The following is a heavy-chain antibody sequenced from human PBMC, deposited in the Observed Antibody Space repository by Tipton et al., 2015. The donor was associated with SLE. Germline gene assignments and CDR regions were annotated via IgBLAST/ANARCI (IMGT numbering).Heavy chain of an antibody. CDR3: ARPFLIAASWFDP. CDR2: IYYSGST. D-gene: IGHD6-13*01. CDR1: GGSISSSSYY. Sequence: TLSLTCTVSGGSISSSSYYLDWIRQPPGKGLEWVGSIYYSGSTYYSPSLKSRVTLSVDTAKNQFSLKLSSVTAADTAVYDCARPFLIAASWFDPWGQGTLVTVSS. J-gene: IGHJ5*02. V-gene: IGHV4-39*01.